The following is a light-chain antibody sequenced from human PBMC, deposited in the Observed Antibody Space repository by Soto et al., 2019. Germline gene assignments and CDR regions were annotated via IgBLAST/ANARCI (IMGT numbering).Light chain of an antibody. V-gene: IGLV2-14*01. CDR3: SSYTSSSTYV. CDR2: DVS. Sequence: QSVLTQPASLSGSTGQAIAMSCTGTSSDVGGYNYVSWYQQHPGKAPKLMVYDVSNRPSGVSNRFSGSKSGNTASLTISGLQAEDEADYYCSSYTSSSTYVFGTGT. J-gene: IGLJ1*01. CDR1: SSDVGGYNY.